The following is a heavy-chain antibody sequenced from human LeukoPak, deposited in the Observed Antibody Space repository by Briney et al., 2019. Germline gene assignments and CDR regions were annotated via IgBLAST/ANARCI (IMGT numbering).Heavy chain of an antibody. D-gene: IGHD5-24*01. CDR1: GFTFSSYA. J-gene: IGHJ4*02. V-gene: IGHV3-7*01. Sequence: GGSLRLSCAASGFTFSSYAMHWVRQAPGKGLEWVANMNQDGSKKYYVDSVKGRFTISRDNAKNSLYLQMNSLRAEDTAVYYCARGGGATIGRDFDYWGQGTLVTVSS. CDR2: MNQDGSKK. CDR3: ARGGGATIGRDFDY.